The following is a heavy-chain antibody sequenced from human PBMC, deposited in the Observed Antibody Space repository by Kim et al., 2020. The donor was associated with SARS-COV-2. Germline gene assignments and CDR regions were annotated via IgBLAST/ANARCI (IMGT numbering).Heavy chain of an antibody. CDR1: GGSFSGYY. J-gene: IGHJ5*02. V-gene: IGHV4-34*01. CDR2: INHSGST. CDR3: ARETSSSWYARFDP. D-gene: IGHD6-13*01. Sequence: SETLSLTCAVYGGSFSGYYWSWIRQPPGKGLEWIGEINHSGSTNYNPSLKSRVTISVDTSKNQFSLKLSSVTAADTAVYYCARETSSSWYARFDPWGQGTLVTGSS.